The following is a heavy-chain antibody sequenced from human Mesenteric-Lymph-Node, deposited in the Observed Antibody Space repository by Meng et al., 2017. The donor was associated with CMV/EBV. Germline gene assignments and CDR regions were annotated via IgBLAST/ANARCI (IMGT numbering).Heavy chain of an antibody. CDR2: ISGSGGST. V-gene: IGHV3-23*01. CDR3: AKTMVRGVIYYYYGMDV. CDR1: GFTFDDYG. D-gene: IGHD3-10*01. J-gene: IGHJ6*02. Sequence: GESLKISCAASGFTFDDYGMTWVRQAPGKGLEWVSAISGSGGSTYYADSVKGRFTISRDNSKNTLYLQMNSLRAEDTAVYYCAKTMVRGVIYYYYGMDVWGQGTTVTVSS.